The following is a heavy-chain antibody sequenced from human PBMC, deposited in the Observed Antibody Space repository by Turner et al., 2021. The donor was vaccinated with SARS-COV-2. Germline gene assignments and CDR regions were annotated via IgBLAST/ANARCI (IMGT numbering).Heavy chain of an antibody. CDR3: VRALSSLMDQ. Sequence: EAQVVESGGGLIQPGGSLRPSCAASGFSFSSNFMNWVRQAPGEGLEWVSVIYNDGNTNYADSVKGRFTISRDSSKITVYLQMNSLRAEDTAVYYCVRALSSLMDQWGQGTLVTVSP. CDR1: GFSFSSNF. D-gene: IGHD2-2*01. J-gene: IGHJ4*02. CDR2: IYNDGNT. V-gene: IGHV3-53*01.